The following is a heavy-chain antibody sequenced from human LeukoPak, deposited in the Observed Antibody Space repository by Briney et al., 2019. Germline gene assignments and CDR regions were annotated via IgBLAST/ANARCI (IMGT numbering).Heavy chain of an antibody. CDR1: GFTFSSYW. D-gene: IGHD1-26*01. Sequence: GGSLRLSCAASGFTFSSYWMSWVRQAPGKGLEWVADIKQDGSERYYVDSVKGRFTISRDNAKNSLYLQMNSLRAEDTAVYYCARDKIVGATHFDYWGQGTLVTVSS. CDR2: IKQDGSER. J-gene: IGHJ4*02. V-gene: IGHV3-7*01. CDR3: ARDKIVGATHFDY.